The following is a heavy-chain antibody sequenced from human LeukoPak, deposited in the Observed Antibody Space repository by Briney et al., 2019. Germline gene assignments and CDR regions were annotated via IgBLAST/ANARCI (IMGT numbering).Heavy chain of an antibody. J-gene: IGHJ4*02. V-gene: IGHV3-30*02. CDR1: GFTFSSYS. CDR2: IRYDGSNK. Sequence: GGSLRLSCAASGFTFSSYSMNWVRQAPGKGLEWVAFIRYDGSNKYYADSVKGRFTISRDNSKNTLYLQMNSLRAEDTAVYYCAKDIGLQKVYYFDYWGQGTLVTVSS. D-gene: IGHD4-11*01. CDR3: AKDIGLQKVYYFDY.